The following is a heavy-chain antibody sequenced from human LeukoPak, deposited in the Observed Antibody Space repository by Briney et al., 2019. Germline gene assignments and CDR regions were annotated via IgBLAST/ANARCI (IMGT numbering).Heavy chain of an antibody. J-gene: IGHJ6*03. Sequence: GGSLRLSCAASGFTFSDYYMSWIRQAPGKGLEWVSYISSSGSTKYYADSVKGRFTISRDNAKNSLYLQMNSLRAEGTAVYYCARDWQGDFWSGYYLGGYYYMDVWGKGTTVTVSS. CDR1: GFTFSDYY. D-gene: IGHD3-3*01. V-gene: IGHV3-11*04. CDR3: ARDWQGDFWSGYYLGGYYYMDV. CDR2: ISSSGSTK.